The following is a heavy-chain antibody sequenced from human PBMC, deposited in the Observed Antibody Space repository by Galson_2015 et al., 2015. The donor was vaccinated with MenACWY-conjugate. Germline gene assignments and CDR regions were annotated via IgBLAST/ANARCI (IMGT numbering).Heavy chain of an antibody. D-gene: IGHD3-22*01. CDR2: IYYSGST. Sequence: IYYSGSTNYNPSLKSRVTISVDTSKNQFSLKLSSVTAADTAVYYCARTATYYYDSRSEGYYFDYWGQGTLVTVSS. J-gene: IGHJ4*02. V-gene: IGHV4-59*01. CDR3: ARTATYYYDSRSEGYYFDY.